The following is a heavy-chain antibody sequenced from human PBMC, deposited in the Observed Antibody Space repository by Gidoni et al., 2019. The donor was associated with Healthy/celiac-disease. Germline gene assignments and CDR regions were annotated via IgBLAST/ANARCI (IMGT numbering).Heavy chain of an antibody. CDR3: AKDSFMGDDY. CDR2: ISYDGSNK. D-gene: IGHD2-21*01. V-gene: IGHV3-30*18. CDR1: GFTYSSYG. Sequence: QVQLVESGGGVVQHGGALGRACGASGFTYSSYGMHWVRQAPGKGLEWVAVISYDGSNKYYADSVKGRFTISRDNSKNTLYLQMNSLRAEDTAVYYCAKDSFMGDDYWGQGTLVTVSS. J-gene: IGHJ4*02.